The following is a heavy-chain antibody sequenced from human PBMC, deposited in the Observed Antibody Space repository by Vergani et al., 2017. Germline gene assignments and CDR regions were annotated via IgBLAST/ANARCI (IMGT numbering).Heavy chain of an antibody. V-gene: IGHV3-33*08. CDR3: AREAVDTAMVTNWFDP. J-gene: IGHJ5*02. Sequence: QVQLVESGGGVVQPGRSLRLSCAASGFTLSSYGMHWVRQAAGKGLEWVAVIWYDRSNKYYADSVEGRFTISRDNSKNTLYLQMSSLRADDTAVYYCAREAVDTAMVTNWFDPWGQGTLVTVSS. D-gene: IGHD5-18*01. CDR1: GFTLSSYG. CDR2: IWYDRSNK.